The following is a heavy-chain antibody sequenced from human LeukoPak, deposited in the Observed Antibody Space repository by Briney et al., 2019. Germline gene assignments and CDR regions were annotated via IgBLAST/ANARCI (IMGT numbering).Heavy chain of an antibody. CDR2: ISSSSSYI. Sequence: PGGSLRLSCAASGFTFSSYSMNWVRQAPGKGLEWVSSISSSSSYIYYADSVKGRFTISRDNAKNSLYLQMNSLRAEDTAVYYCARAEIVVVTEFDAFDIWGRGTMVTVSS. CDR1: GFTFSSYS. V-gene: IGHV3-21*01. J-gene: IGHJ3*02. D-gene: IGHD3-22*01. CDR3: ARAEIVVVTEFDAFDI.